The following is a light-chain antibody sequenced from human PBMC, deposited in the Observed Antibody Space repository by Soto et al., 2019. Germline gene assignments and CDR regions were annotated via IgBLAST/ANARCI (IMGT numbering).Light chain of an antibody. J-gene: IGKJ4*01. CDR3: HQYAISPLT. Sequence: EIILTQSPGTLSLSPGERATLSCRASQSVSRSYLAWYQQKPGQPPRVVIYNAYTRATGIPDRFSGSGSGADFTLTISTLEPEDFAVYYCHQYAISPLTFGGGTKVEI. CDR1: QSVSRSY. V-gene: IGKV3-20*01. CDR2: NAY.